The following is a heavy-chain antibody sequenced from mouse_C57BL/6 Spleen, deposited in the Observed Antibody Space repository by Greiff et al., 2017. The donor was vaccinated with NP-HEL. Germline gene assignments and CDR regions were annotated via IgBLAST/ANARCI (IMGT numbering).Heavy chain of an antibody. CDR1: GYTFTSYW. CDR3: ARSSYGSSYGFAY. J-gene: IGHJ3*01. CDR2: IDPSDSYT. Sequence: VKLQQPGAELVMPGASVKLSCKASGYTFTSYWMHWVKQRPGQGLEWIGEIDPSDSYTNYNQKFKGKSTLTVDKSSSTAYMQLSSLTSEDSAVYYCARSSYGSSYGFAYWGQGTLVTVSA. V-gene: IGHV1-69*01. D-gene: IGHD1-1*01.